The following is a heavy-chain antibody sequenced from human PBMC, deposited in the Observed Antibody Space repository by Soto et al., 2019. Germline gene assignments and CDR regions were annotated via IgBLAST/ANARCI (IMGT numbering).Heavy chain of an antibody. CDR1: GFTFFSYG. J-gene: IGHJ4*02. CDR2: IWYDGSNK. CDR3: ARETSGYSGYVTPFDY. V-gene: IGHV3-33*01. Sequence: GGSLRLSCAASGFTFFSYGMHSVRQAPGKGLEWVAVIWYDGSNKYYADSVKGRFTISRDNSKNTLYLQMNSLRAEDTAVYYCARETSGYSGYVTPFDYWGQGT. D-gene: IGHD5-12*01.